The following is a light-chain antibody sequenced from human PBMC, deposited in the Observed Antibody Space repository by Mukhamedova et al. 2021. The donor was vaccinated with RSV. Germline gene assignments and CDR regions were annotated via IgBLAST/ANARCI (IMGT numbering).Light chain of an antibody. CDR2: KAS. Sequence: WYQRRVHGKAPKLLIYKASSLESGVPSRFSGSGSGTEFTLTISSLQPDDFATYFCQQYSSYSTFGQGTRLEIK. CDR3: QQYSSYST. V-gene: IGKV1-5*03. J-gene: IGKJ5*01.